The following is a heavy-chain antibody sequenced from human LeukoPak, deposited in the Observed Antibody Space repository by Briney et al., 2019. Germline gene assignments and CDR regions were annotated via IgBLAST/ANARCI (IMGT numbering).Heavy chain of an antibody. CDR1: GGSISSHY. V-gene: IGHV4-59*11. CDR2: IYYSGST. CDR3: ARVRSGSYGNWFDP. D-gene: IGHD3-10*01. Sequence: SETLSLTCTVSGGSISSHYWSWIRRPPGKGLEWIGYIYYSGSTNYNPSLKSRVTISVDTSKNQFSLKLSSVTAADTAVYYCARVRSGSYGNWFDPWGQGTLVTVSS. J-gene: IGHJ5*02.